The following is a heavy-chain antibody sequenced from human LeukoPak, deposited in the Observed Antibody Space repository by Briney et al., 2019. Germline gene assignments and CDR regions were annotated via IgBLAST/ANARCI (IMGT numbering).Heavy chain of an antibody. Sequence: SETLSLTCTVSGGSISSYYWSWIRQPPGKGLEWIGYMYYSGSTNYNPSLKSRVTISVDTSKNQFSLKLSSVTAADTAVYFCARGPYSYDSSGAFDIWGQGTMVTVSS. CDR2: MYYSGST. CDR1: GGSISSYY. CDR3: ARGPYSYDSSGAFDI. D-gene: IGHD3-22*01. J-gene: IGHJ3*02. V-gene: IGHV4-59*08.